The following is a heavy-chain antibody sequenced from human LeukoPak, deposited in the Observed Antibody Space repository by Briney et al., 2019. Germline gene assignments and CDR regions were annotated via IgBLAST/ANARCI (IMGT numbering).Heavy chain of an antibody. CDR1: GFTFSSYS. D-gene: IGHD2-21*01. CDR2: ISSSSSYI. J-gene: IGHJ5*02. Sequence: GGSLRLSCAASGFTFSSYSMNWVRQAPGKGLEWVSSISSSSSYIYYGDSVKGRFTISRDNAKNSLSLQMNSLRAEDTAVYYCARDGIICGGGCYPYNWFDPWGQGTLVTVSS. CDR3: ARDGIICGGGCYPYNWFDP. V-gene: IGHV3-21*01.